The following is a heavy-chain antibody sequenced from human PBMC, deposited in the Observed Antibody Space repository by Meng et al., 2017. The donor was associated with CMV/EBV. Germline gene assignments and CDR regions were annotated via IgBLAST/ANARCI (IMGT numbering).Heavy chain of an antibody. V-gene: IGHV3-74*01. CDR3: ARGLYGPDY. Sequence: GGSLRLSCAASGFTFSDYWMHWVRQAPGKGLVWVSRINNDGGNTVYADSVKGRFTLSRDNAKNTLYLQMNSLRAEDTAVYYCARGLYGPDYWGQGTLVTVSS. J-gene: IGHJ4*02. D-gene: IGHD4-17*01. CDR1: GFTFSDYW. CDR2: INNDGGNT.